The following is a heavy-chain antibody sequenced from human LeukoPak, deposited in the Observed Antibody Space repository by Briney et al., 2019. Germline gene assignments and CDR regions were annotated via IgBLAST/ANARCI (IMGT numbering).Heavy chain of an antibody. CDR3: ARVPQGGNSALFYDF. J-gene: IGHJ4*02. Sequence: SETLSLTCSVSGDSISDYYWTWIRQPPGKGLEWIGYIYYSGSTTYNPSLKSRVTISLDTSKNDLSLRLSSVTAADTAVYYCARVPQGGNSALFYDFWGQGAQVTVSS. CDR2: IYYSGST. CDR1: GDSISDYY. V-gene: IGHV4-59*01. D-gene: IGHD4-23*01.